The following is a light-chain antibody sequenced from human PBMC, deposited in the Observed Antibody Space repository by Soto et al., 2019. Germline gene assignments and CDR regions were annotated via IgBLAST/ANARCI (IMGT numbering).Light chain of an antibody. CDR2: GAS. J-gene: IGKJ1*01. CDR3: QHYGSSLWT. CDR1: QSVSSSY. Sequence: EIVLTQSPGTLSLSPGERATLSCRASQSVSSSYLAWYQQKPGQAPGLLIYGASSRATGIPDRFSGSGSGKDFTLTISRLEPEGFAVYYCQHYGSSLWTFGQGTKVDIK. V-gene: IGKV3-20*01.